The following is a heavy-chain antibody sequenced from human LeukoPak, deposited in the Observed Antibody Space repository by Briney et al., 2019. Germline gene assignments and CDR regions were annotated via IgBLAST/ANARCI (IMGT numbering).Heavy chain of an antibody. CDR2: ISGGGGST. CDR3: AKGGKWDVTPFDY. J-gene: IGHJ4*02. Sequence: GGSLRLSCAASGFTFTSYYMNWVRQARGKGREWVSTISGGGGSTYYADSGKGRFTISRDNSKNTLYLQVNSLRAEDTAVYYCAKGGKWDVTPFDYWGQGTLVTVSS. CDR1: GFTFTSYY. D-gene: IGHD1-26*01. V-gene: IGHV3-23*01.